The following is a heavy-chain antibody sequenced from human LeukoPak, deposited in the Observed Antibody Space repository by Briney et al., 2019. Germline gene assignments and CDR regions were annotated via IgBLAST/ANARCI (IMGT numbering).Heavy chain of an antibody. CDR3: ARGQGIIAVALDV. V-gene: IGHV1-69*05. CDR1: GGTFSSYA. CDR2: IIPIFGTA. J-gene: IGHJ6*04. D-gene: IGHD6-19*01. Sequence: ASVKVSCKASGGTFSSYAISWVRQAPGQGLEWMGRIIPIFGTANYAQKFQGRVTITTDESTSTAHMELSSLRSEDTAVYYCARGQGIIAVALDVWGKGTTVTVSS.